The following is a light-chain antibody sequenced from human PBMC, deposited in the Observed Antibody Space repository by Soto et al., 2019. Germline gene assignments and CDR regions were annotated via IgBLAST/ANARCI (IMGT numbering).Light chain of an antibody. Sequence: QPVLTQPPSASGTPGQRVSISCSGSSSNIGSNYVYWYQQVPGTTPKLLIYKNNQRPSGVPDRFSGSKSGTSASLAISGLRSEDEADYYCAVWDDSLSGREVFGGGTQLTVL. CDR2: KNN. J-gene: IGLJ2*01. V-gene: IGLV1-47*01. CDR3: AVWDDSLSGREV. CDR1: SSNIGSNY.